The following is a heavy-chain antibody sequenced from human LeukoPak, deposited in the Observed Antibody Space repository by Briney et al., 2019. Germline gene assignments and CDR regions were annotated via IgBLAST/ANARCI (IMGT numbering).Heavy chain of an antibody. J-gene: IGHJ4*02. CDR1: GFTLSSYE. V-gene: IGHV3-23*01. Sequence: GGSLRLSCAASGFTLSSYEMNWVRQAPGKGLEWVSAISGSGGSTYYADSVKGRFTISRDNSKNTLYLQMNSLRAEDTAVYYCAKRGGAYYYDSSGYYYPSDYYFDYWGQGTLVTVSS. CDR3: AKRGGAYYYDSSGYYYPSDYYFDY. D-gene: IGHD3-22*01. CDR2: ISGSGGST.